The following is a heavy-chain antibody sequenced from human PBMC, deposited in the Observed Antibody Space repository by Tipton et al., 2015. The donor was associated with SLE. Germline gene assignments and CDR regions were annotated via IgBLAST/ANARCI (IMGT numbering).Heavy chain of an antibody. Sequence: SLRLSCAASGFTFNNYAMHWVRQAPGKGLEWVAVILYDGSNKYYADSVKGRFAISRDNSKNTLYLQMNSLRAEDTAVYYCAREGKAAGIYWYFDLWGRGTLVTVSS. J-gene: IGHJ2*01. V-gene: IGHV3-30*09. D-gene: IGHD6-13*01. CDR3: AREGKAAGIYWYFDL. CDR2: ILYDGSNK. CDR1: GFTFNNYA.